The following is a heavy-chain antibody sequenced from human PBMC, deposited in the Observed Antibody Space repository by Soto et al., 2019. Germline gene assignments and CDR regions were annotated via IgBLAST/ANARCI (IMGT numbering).Heavy chain of an antibody. CDR2: ISGSGGST. CDR1: GFTFSSYA. CDR3: AKAHIVVVPAAIRPGGMDV. V-gene: IGHV3-23*01. J-gene: IGHJ6*02. Sequence: GGSLRLSCAASGFTFSSYAMSWVRQAPGKGLEWVSAISGSGGSTYYADSVKGRFTISRDNSKNTLYLQMNSLRAEDTAVYYCAKAHIVVVPAAIRPGGMDVWGQGTTVTVSS. D-gene: IGHD2-2*01.